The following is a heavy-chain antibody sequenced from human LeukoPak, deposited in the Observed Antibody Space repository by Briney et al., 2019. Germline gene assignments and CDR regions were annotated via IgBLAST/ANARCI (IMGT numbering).Heavy chain of an antibody. CDR1: GFPFSNYG. CDR2: INSDGSST. Sequence: GGSLRLSCAASGFPFSNYGFHWVRQAPGKGLVWVSRINSDGSSTSYADSVKGRFTISRDNAKNTLYLQMNSLRAEDTAVYYCARDLENYYGSAGKDIWGQGTMVTVSS. CDR3: ARDLENYYGSAGKDI. D-gene: IGHD3-10*01. V-gene: IGHV3-74*01. J-gene: IGHJ3*02.